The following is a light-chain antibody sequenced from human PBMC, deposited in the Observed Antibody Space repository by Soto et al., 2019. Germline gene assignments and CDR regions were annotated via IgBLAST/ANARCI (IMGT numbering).Light chain of an antibody. V-gene: IGKV3-20*01. CDR3: QQYGSSLPII. CDR1: QSVSSSY. J-gene: IGKJ5*01. Sequence: EIVLTQSPGTLSLSPGERATLSCRASQSVSSSYLARYQRKPGQAPRLLIYVASSRATGIPDRFSGSGSWTDFPRTISRLEPEDFAVYYCQQYGSSLPIIFGQGTRLEIK. CDR2: VAS.